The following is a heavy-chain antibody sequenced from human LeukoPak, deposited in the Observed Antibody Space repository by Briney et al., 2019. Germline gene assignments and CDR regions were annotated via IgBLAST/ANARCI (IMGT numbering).Heavy chain of an antibody. Sequence: ASVKVSCKASGGTFSSYAISWVRQAPGQGLEWMGGIIPIFGTANYAQKFQGRVTITADESTSTAYMELSSLRSEDTAVYYCIHSSSWLTPDYWGQGTLVTVSS. D-gene: IGHD6-13*01. J-gene: IGHJ4*02. CDR3: IHSSSWLTPDY. CDR2: IIPIFGTA. V-gene: IGHV1-69*13. CDR1: GGTFSSYA.